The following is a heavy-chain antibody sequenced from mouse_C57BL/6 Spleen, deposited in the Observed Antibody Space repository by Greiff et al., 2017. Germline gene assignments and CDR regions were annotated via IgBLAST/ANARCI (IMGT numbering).Heavy chain of an antibody. Sequence: VQRVESGPGLVQPSQSLSITCTVSGFSFTSYGVHWVRQSPGKGLEWLGVIWSGGSTDNNAAFISRPSIRKEDSKSQVFYKMNSLQADDTAIYYCGRNWKVATDYAMDYWGQGTSVTVSS. D-gene: IGHD1-1*01. J-gene: IGHJ4*01. CDR1: GFSFTSYG. V-gene: IGHV2-2*01. CDR2: IWSGGST. CDR3: GRNWKVATDYAMDY.